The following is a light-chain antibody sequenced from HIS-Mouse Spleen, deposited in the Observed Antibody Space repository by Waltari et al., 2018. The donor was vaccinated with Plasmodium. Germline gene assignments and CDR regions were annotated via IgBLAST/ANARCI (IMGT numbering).Light chain of an antibody. CDR3: YSTDSSGNHRV. J-gene: IGLJ3*02. Sequence: SYELTQPPSVSVSPGQTARITCPGDASPKKYAYWYQQKSGHAPVLVIDADSKRPSGIPEIFSGSSSGTMATLTIRGAQVEDEADYYCYSTDSSGNHRVFGGGTKLTVL. V-gene: IGLV3-10*01. CDR1: ASPKKY. CDR2: ADS.